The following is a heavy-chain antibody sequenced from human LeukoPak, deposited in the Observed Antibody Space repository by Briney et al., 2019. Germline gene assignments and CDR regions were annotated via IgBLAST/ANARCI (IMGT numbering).Heavy chain of an antibody. CDR1: GGSISSGGYY. Sequence: SQTLSLTCTVSGGSISSGGYYWSWIRQPPGKGLEWIGYIYHSGSTYYNPSLKSRVTMSVDTSKNQFSLKLSSVTAADTAVYYCATCSSTSCYHFDYWGQGTLVTVSS. V-gene: IGHV4-30-2*01. D-gene: IGHD2-2*01. J-gene: IGHJ4*02. CDR3: ATCSSTSCYHFDY. CDR2: IYHSGST.